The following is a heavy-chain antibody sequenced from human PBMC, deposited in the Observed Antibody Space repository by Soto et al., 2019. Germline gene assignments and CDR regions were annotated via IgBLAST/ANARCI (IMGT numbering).Heavy chain of an antibody. J-gene: IGHJ4*02. CDR3: ARTEGGHNPSANWNYLGLFDY. CDR1: GYTFTSYG. D-gene: IGHD1-7*01. Sequence: ASVKVSCKASGYTFTSYGISWVRQAPGQGLEWMGWISAYNGNTNYAQKLQGRVTMTTDTSTSTAYMELRSLRSDDTAVYYCARTEGGHNPSANWNYLGLFDYWGQGTLVTVSS. V-gene: IGHV1-18*01. CDR2: ISAYNGNT.